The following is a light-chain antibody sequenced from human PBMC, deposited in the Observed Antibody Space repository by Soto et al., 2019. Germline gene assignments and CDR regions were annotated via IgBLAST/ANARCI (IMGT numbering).Light chain of an antibody. J-gene: IGKJ4*01. Sequence: AIQLTQSPSSLSASVGDRVTITCRASQGITSGLAWYQQKPGKAPNLLIYDASTLQSGVPSRFSGSGSATIFTLTIITLQPEDFATYYCQQFYTYPLTFGGGTKVEIK. CDR3: QQFYTYPLT. CDR2: DAS. CDR1: QGITSG. V-gene: IGKV1-13*02.